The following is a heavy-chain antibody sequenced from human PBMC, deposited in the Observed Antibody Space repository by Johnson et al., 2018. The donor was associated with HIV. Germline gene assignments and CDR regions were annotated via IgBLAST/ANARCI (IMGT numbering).Heavy chain of an antibody. CDR1: GFTFSDYY. D-gene: IGHD5-24*01. J-gene: IGHJ3*02. CDR2: IRSRGSSI. CDR3: ARGGDGYRGDAFDI. V-gene: IGHV3-11*04. Sequence: QVQLVESGGGLVKPGGSLILSCAASGFTFSDYYTSWIRQAPGKALEWASFIRSRGSSIYYADSVKGRFTISRDNAKNSLYLQMNSLRAEDTAVYYCARGGDGYRGDAFDIWGQGTMVTVSS.